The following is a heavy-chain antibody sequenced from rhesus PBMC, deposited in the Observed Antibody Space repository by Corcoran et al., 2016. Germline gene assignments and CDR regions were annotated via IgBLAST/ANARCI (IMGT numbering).Heavy chain of an antibody. CDR1: GFSFSDYY. CDR2: ISYTGGST. Sequence: EVQLVESGGGLAKPGGSLRLSCAAFGFSFSDYYMYWVRQAPRKGLEWVSGISYTGGSTYYADSVKGRYTIPRENDKNSLYLQMDSLRAEDTAVYYCARDGIVEVFTAHFDYWGQGVLVTVSS. CDR3: ARDGIVEVFTAHFDY. D-gene: IGHD2-27*01. J-gene: IGHJ4*01. V-gene: IGHV3S18*01.